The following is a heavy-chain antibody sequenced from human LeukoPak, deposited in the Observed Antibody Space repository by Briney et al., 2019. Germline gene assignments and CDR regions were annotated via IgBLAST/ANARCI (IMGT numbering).Heavy chain of an antibody. V-gene: IGHV1-46*01. D-gene: IGHD3-10*01. J-gene: IGHJ6*04. CDR3: ARDRGQGDGSKTGMDV. Sequence: GASVKVSCKASGYTFTSYFMHWVRQAPGQGLEWMGIIKATDGSTKYAQKFQGRVTMTRDTSTSTVYMDLSSLRSDDTSIYYCARDRGQGDGSKTGMDVWGKGTTVIVSS. CDR1: GYTFTSYF. CDR2: IKATDGST.